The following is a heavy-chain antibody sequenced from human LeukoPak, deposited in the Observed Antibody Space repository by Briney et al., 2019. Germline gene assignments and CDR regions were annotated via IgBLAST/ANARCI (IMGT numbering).Heavy chain of an antibody. V-gene: IGHV3-30*18. J-gene: IGHJ4*02. CDR3: AKRLGYYDSSEGYFDY. CDR2: ISYDGSNK. D-gene: IGHD3-22*01. CDR1: GFPFSGYA. Sequence: GGSLRLSCAASGFPFSGYARHWVRQPPAKGLGWVAVISYDGSNKNYADSVKGRFTISRDISKNTLYLQMNSLRAEDTAVYYCAKRLGYYDSSEGYFDYWGQGTLVTVSS.